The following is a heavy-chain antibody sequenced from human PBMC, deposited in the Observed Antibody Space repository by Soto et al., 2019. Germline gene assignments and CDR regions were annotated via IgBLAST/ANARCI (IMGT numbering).Heavy chain of an antibody. Sequence: QVQLQESGPGLVKPSETLSLTCAVSGDSISSYYCMWIRQPPGKGLESIGYLYYGRSANYNPSLMSRVTLPVDLSTNQCSLTLSSMTAADTAVYYCALRSMAVVPEYWGQGTLVTVSS. J-gene: IGHJ4*02. D-gene: IGHD3-22*01. V-gene: IGHV4-59*01. CDR3: ALRSMAVVPEY. CDR1: GDSISSYY. CDR2: LYYGRSA.